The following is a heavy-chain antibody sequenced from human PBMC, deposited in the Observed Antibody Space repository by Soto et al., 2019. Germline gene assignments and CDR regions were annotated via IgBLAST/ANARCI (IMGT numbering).Heavy chain of an antibody. D-gene: IGHD4-17*01. CDR3: ARWLDYGYGMDV. CDR2: TYYRSRWYN. Sequence: SQTLSLTCAISGDSVSSNSAAWNWIRLSPSRGLEWLARTYYRSRWYNDYAVSVRSRITVNPDTSKNQFSLQLASVTPEDTAVYYCARWLDYGYGMDVWGQGTTVTVSS. V-gene: IGHV6-1*01. CDR1: GDSVSSNSAA. J-gene: IGHJ6*02.